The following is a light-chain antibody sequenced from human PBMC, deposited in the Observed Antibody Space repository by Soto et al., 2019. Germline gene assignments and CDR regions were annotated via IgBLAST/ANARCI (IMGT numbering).Light chain of an antibody. CDR2: GAS. Sequence: EVVLTQSPGTLSLSPVERATLSCTASQSVSSNYLAWYQQKPGQAPRLLIFGASSRATGIPDRFSGSGSGTDFTLTITRLEPEDFAVYYCQQYGSSPPWTFGQGTKVDIK. CDR3: QQYGSSPPWT. J-gene: IGKJ1*01. CDR1: QSVSSNY. V-gene: IGKV3-20*01.